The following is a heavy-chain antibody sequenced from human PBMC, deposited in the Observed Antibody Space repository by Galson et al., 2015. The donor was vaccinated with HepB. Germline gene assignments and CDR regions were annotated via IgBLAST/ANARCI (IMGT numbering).Heavy chain of an antibody. D-gene: IGHD3-3*01. CDR3: AREVGHYDFWSGYFGVDYYYGMDV. Sequence: SLRLSCAASGFTVSSNYMSWVRQAPGKGLEWVSVIYSGGSTYYADSVKGRFTISRDNSKNTLYLQMNSLRAEDTAVYYCAREVGHYDFWSGYFGVDYYYGMDVWGQGTTVTVSS. CDR1: GFTVSSNY. CDR2: IYSGGST. V-gene: IGHV3-66*02. J-gene: IGHJ6*02.